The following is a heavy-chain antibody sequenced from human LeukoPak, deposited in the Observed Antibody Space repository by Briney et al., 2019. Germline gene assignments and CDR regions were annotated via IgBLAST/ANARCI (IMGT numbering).Heavy chain of an antibody. D-gene: IGHD6-13*01. Sequence: ASVKVSCKASGGTFSSYAISWVRQAPGQGLEWMGRIIPILGIANYAQKFQGRVTITADRSTSTAYMELSSLRSEDTAVYYCAREEAAAGSKEFDYWGQGTLVTVSS. CDR2: IIPILGIA. V-gene: IGHV1-69*04. CDR3: AREEAAAGSKEFDY. CDR1: GGTFSSYA. J-gene: IGHJ4*02.